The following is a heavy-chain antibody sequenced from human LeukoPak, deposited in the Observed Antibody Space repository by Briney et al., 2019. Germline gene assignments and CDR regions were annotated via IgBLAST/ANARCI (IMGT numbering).Heavy chain of an antibody. CDR3: ARTYYGGYQLRRTVGGISEGWVWFDP. D-gene: IGHD2-2*01. V-gene: IGHV4-59*01. CDR1: GGSISSYY. CDR2: IYYSGST. Sequence: ASETLPLTCTVSGGSISSYYWSRIRQPPGKGLEWIGYIYYSGSTNYNPSLKSRVTISVDTSKNQFSLKLSSVTAADTAVYYCARTYYGGYQLRRTVGGISEGWVWFDPWGQGTLVTVSS. J-gene: IGHJ5*02.